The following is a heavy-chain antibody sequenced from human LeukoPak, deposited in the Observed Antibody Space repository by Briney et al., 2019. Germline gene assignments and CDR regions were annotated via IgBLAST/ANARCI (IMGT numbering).Heavy chain of an antibody. D-gene: IGHD1-26*01. CDR1: GYTFTDNY. V-gene: IGHV1-2*02. Sequence: ASVKVSCKASGYTFTDNYIHWVRQAPRQGLEWMGWINPNSGDTFYAQKFQGRVTMARDTSISTAYMELSRLRYDDTAVYYCARERLGGDFDNWGQGTLVTVSS. CDR3: ARERLGGDFDN. J-gene: IGHJ4*02. CDR2: INPNSGDT.